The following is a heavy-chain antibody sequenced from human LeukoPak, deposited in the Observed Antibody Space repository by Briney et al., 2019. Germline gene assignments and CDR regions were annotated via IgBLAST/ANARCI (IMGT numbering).Heavy chain of an antibody. J-gene: IGHJ4*02. V-gene: IGHV4-4*07. CDR1: GASISNSY. D-gene: IGHD6-13*01. Sequence: KPSETLSLTCTVSGASISNSYLSWIRQPAGRGLEWIGRIYNSGITNYNPSLKSRVTMSVDTSKNQFSLKLNSVTAADTAVYYCAKEGAAAGPDFDYWGQGTLVTVSS. CDR3: AKEGAAAGPDFDY. CDR2: IYNSGIT.